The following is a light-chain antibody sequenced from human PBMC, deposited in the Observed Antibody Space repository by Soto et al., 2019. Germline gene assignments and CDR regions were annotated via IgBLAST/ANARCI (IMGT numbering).Light chain of an antibody. J-gene: IGLJ2*01. CDR2: RNN. Sequence: QSVLTQPPSASGTPGQRVTISCSGSSSNIGSNYVYWYQQLPGTAPKLLIYRNNQRPSGVPVRFSGSQSGTSASLAISGLRSEDEADYYCAAWDDSLSGVVFGGGTKLTVL. V-gene: IGLV1-47*01. CDR1: SSNIGSNY. CDR3: AAWDDSLSGVV.